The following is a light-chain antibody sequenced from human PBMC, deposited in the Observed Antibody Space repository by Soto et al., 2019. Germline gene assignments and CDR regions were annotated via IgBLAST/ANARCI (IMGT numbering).Light chain of an antibody. Sequence: QSVLTQPPSASGTPGQRVTISCSGSSSNIGSNTVTWYQQLPGTAPKLLIYSNNQQPSGVPDRFSGSKSGTSASLAISGLQSEDEADYYCAAWDDSLSYVFGTATKLTVL. CDR1: SSNIGSNT. J-gene: IGLJ1*01. CDR3: AAWDDSLSYV. CDR2: SNN. V-gene: IGLV1-44*01.